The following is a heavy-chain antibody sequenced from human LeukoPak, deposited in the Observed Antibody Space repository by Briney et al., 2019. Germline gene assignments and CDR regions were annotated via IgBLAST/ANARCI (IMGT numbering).Heavy chain of an antibody. J-gene: IGHJ4*02. V-gene: IGHV3-23*01. D-gene: IGHD6-19*01. Sequence: PGGSVRLSCAASGFTFSSYAMSWVRQAPGKGLEWVSAISGSGGSTYYADSVKGRFTISRDNSRNTVYMQMDSLRAEDTAIYFCAGDRNSDWYSPLDYWGQGTQVTVSP. CDR2: ISGSGGST. CDR1: GFTFSSYA. CDR3: AGDRNSDWYSPLDY.